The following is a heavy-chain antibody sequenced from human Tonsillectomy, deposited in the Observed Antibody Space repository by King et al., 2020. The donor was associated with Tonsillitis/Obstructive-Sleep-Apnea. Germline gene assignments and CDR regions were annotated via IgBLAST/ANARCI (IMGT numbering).Heavy chain of an antibody. Sequence: VQLQQWGAGLLKPSETLSFTCAVYGGSFSGYYWSWIRQPPGKGLEWIGEINHSGSTNYNPSLKSRVTISVDTSKNQFSLKLSSVTAADTAGYYWARGMNHYDFWSGYYTRGCRNNWFDPWGQGTLVTVSS. CDR3: ARGMNHYDFWSGYYTRGCRNNWFDP. D-gene: IGHD3-3*01. CDR1: GGSFSGYY. V-gene: IGHV4-34*01. J-gene: IGHJ5*02. CDR2: INHSGST.